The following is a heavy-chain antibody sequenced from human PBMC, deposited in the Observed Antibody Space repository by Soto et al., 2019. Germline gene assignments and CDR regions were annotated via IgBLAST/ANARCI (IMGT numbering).Heavy chain of an antibody. V-gene: IGHV4-59*01. CDR1: GGSISSYY. J-gene: IGHJ4*02. CDR3: ARDAGYGDYQY. CDR2: IYYSGST. Sequence: SETLSLTCTVSGGSISSYYWSWIRQPPGKGLEWIGYIYYSGSTNYNPSLKSRVTISVDTSKNQFSLKLSSVTAADTAVYYCARDAGYGDYQYWGQGTLVTVSS. D-gene: IGHD4-17*01.